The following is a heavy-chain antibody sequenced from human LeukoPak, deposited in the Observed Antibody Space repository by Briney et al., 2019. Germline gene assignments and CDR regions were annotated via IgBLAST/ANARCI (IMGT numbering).Heavy chain of an antibody. Sequence: ASVPVSCKDCGYTFTGYYLHWVGPAPAEGREGMGGINPNSGGTNYVQKFHGRVTMTRDPSISTAYIELSRLRSDHTAVYYCARESTTLVKEENGFDPWGQGTLFTVSS. J-gene: IGHJ5*02. CDR3: ARESTTLVKEENGFDP. D-gene: IGHD4-23*01. CDR1: GYTFTGYY. CDR2: INPNSGGT. V-gene: IGHV1-2*02.